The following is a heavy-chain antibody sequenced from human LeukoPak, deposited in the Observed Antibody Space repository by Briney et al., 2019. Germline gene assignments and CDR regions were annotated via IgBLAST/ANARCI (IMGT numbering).Heavy chain of an antibody. J-gene: IGHJ4*02. CDR1: GFTFDDYA. D-gene: IGHD6-13*01. CDR3: AKGRGSSSWYPVDY. V-gene: IGHV3-9*01. CDR2: ISWNSGSI. Sequence: GGSLRLSCAASGFTFDDYAMHWVRQAPGEGLEWVSGISWNSGSIGYADSVKGRFTISRDNAKNSLYLQMNSLRAEDTALYYCAKGRGSSSWYPVDYWGQGTLVTVSS.